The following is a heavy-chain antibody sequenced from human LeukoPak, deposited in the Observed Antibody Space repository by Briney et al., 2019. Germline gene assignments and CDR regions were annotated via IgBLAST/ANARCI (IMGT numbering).Heavy chain of an antibody. D-gene: IGHD3-10*01. J-gene: IGHJ4*02. Sequence: SETLSLTCTVSGGSISSYFWSWIRQPPGKGLEWIGYIYYRVTSDYNPSLKSRVTMSVDMSTRQISLKLSSVTAADTAVYYCARAVGGDGSGSLWGPGTLVTVSS. CDR1: GGSISSYF. CDR3: ARAVGGDGSGSL. V-gene: IGHV4-59*01. CDR2: IYYRVTS.